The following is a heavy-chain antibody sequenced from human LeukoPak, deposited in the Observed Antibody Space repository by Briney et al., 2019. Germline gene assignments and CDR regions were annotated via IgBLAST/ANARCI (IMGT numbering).Heavy chain of an antibody. J-gene: IGHJ4*02. V-gene: IGHV4-39*07. CDR3: ARVGSLGYCSSTSCTDWGYFDY. D-gene: IGHD2-2*01. CDR1: GGSISSSSYY. CDR2: IYYSGST. Sequence: SETLSLTCTVSGGSISSSSYYWGWIRQPPGKGLEWIGSIYYSGSTYYNPSLKSRVTISVDRSKNQFSLKLSSVTAADTAVYYCARVGSLGYCSSTSCTDWGYFDYWGQGTLVTVSS.